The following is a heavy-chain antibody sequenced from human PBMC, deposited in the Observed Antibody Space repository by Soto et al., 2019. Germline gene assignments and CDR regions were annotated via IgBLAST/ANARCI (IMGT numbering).Heavy chain of an antibody. Sequence: HPGGSLRLSCAASGFTFSSYSMNWVRQAPGKGLEWVSYISSSSSTIYYADSVKGRFTISRDNAKNSLYLQMNSLRAEDTAVYYCARELLSPYYYYYMDVWGKGTTVTVSS. V-gene: IGHV3-48*01. D-gene: IGHD1-26*01. CDR3: ARELLSPYYYYYMDV. CDR2: ISSSSSTI. CDR1: GFTFSSYS. J-gene: IGHJ6*03.